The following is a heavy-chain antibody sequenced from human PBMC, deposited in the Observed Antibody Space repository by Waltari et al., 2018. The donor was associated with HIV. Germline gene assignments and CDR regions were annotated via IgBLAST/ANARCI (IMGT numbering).Heavy chain of an antibody. D-gene: IGHD6-13*01. CDR3: ARLNPSAVDGNVNYFDP. J-gene: IGHJ5*02. Sequence: EVQLVQSGAEVKKPGESLKISCTGSGYRFTKYWIGWGRQTPGKGLEWMGIIYPGDSDTRYSPSFQGQVTISADKSITTAYLQWSSLKASDTAMYYCARLNPSAVDGNVNYFDPWGQGTLVTVSS. CDR1: GYRFTKYW. CDR2: IYPGDSDT. V-gene: IGHV5-51*01.